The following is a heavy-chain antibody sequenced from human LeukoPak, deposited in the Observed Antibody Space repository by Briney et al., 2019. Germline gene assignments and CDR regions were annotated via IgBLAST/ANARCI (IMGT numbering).Heavy chain of an antibody. Sequence: SQTLSLTCAVSGGSISSGGHSWSWIRQPPGKGLEWIGYIYHSGSTYYNPSLKSRVTISVDRSKNQFSLKLSSVTAADTAVYYCARGFSVPAAIGAFDIWGQGTMVTVSS. D-gene: IGHD2-2*01. J-gene: IGHJ3*02. V-gene: IGHV4-30-2*01. CDR3: ARGFSVPAAIGAFDI. CDR1: GGSISSGGHS. CDR2: IYHSGST.